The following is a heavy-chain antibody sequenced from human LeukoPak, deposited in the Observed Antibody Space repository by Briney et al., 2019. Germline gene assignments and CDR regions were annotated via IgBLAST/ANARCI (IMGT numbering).Heavy chain of an antibody. CDR1: GGTISSSSYY. D-gene: IGHD5-12*01. V-gene: IGHV4-39*01. CDR3: ASDSGYDYYFDY. Sequence: PSETLSLTCTVSGGTISSSSYYWGWIRQPPGKGLEWIGSIYYSGSTYYNPSLKSRVTLSVDTSKNQFSLKLSSVTAADTAVYYCASDSGYDYYFDYWGQGTLVTVSS. J-gene: IGHJ4*02. CDR2: IYYSGST.